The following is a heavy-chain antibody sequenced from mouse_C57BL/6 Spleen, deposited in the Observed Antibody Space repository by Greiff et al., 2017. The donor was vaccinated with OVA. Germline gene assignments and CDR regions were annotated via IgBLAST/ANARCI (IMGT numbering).Heavy chain of an antibody. CDR3: TGGATTVVPYYYAMDY. D-gene: IGHD1-1*01. CDR1: GFTFSNYW. CDR2: IRLKSDNYAT. Sequence: EVQVVESGGGLVQPGGSMKLSCVASGFTFSNYWMNWVRQSPEKGLEWVAQIRLKSDNYATHYAESVKGRFTISRDDSKSSVYLQMNNSRAEDTGIYYCTGGATTVVPYYYAMDYWGQGTSVTVSS. J-gene: IGHJ4*01. V-gene: IGHV6-3*01.